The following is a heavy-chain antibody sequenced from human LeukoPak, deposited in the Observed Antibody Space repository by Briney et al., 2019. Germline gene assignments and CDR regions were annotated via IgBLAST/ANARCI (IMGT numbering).Heavy chain of an antibody. V-gene: IGHV4-59*01. Sequence: KTSETLSLTCTVSGGSISSYYWSWIRQPPGKGLEWIGYICYSGSTNYNPSLKSRATISVDTSKNQFSLKLSSVTAADTAVYYCARFSSSWSFDYWGQGTLVTVSS. CDR1: GGSISSYY. CDR3: ARFSSSWSFDY. J-gene: IGHJ4*02. CDR2: ICYSGST. D-gene: IGHD6-13*01.